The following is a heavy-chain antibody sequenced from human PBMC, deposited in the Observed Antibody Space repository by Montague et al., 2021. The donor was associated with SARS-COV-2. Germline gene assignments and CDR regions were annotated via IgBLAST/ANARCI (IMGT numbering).Heavy chain of an antibody. CDR1: GGSISSGSYY. J-gene: IGHJ4*02. V-gene: IGHV4-61*02. Sequence: TLSLTCTVSGGSISSGSYYWSWIRQPAGKGLGWIGRISISGSTNYNPSLKSRVTISVGTSKNQFSLKLSSVTAADTAVYYCARDIAVASLFDYWGQGTLVTVSS. CDR3: ARDIAVASLFDY. CDR2: ISISGST. D-gene: IGHD6-19*01.